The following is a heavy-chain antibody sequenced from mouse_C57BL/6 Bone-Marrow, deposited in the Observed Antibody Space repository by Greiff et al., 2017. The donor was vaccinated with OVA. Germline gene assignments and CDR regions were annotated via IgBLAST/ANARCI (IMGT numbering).Heavy chain of an antibody. J-gene: IGHJ3*01. Sequence: QVQLQQSGPELVKPGASVKISCKASGYAFSSSWMNWVKQRPGKGLEWIGRIYPGDGDTNYNGKFKGKATLTADKSSSTAYMQLSSLTSEDSAFYFCAPGRPLAYWGQGTLVTVSA. V-gene: IGHV1-82*01. CDR3: APGRPLAY. CDR1: GYAFSSSW. CDR2: IYPGDGDT.